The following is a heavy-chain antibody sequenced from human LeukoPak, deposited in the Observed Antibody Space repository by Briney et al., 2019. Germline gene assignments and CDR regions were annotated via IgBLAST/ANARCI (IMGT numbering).Heavy chain of an antibody. CDR1: GGSFSGYY. CDR3: ARLTGRGPRVDY. Sequence: SETLSLTCAVYGGSFSGYYWSWSRQPPGKGLEWIGEINHSGSTNYNPSLKSRVTISVDTSKNQFSLKLSSVTAADTAVYYCARLTGRGPRVDYWGQGTLVTVSS. CDR2: INHSGST. V-gene: IGHV4-34*01. J-gene: IGHJ4*02. D-gene: IGHD3-10*01.